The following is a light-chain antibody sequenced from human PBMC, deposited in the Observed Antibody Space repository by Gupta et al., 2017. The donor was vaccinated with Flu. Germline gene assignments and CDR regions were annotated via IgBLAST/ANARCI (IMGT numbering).Light chain of an antibody. CDR3: QQYDSYSWT. CDR2: KAS. Sequence: DIQMTQSPSTLSASVGDRVTITCRASQSISSWLAWYQQKPGKAPNLLIYKASTLESGVPSRFSGGGSETXFTLTIXSLQPDDFATYYCQQYDSYSWTFGXGTKVEI. CDR1: QSISSW. V-gene: IGKV1-5*03. J-gene: IGKJ1*01.